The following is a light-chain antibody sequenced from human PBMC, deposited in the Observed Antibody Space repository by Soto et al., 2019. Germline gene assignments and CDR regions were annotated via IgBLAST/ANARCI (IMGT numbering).Light chain of an antibody. Sequence: DIQMTQSPSTLSASVGDRVTITCQASQSIIRWLDWYQQKPGKAPKLLISRASSLHSGVPSRFSGSGSETEFTLTISSLQHEDSATYYCQQYNSYSWTFGQGTKVEIK. V-gene: IGKV1-5*03. CDR2: RAS. CDR1: QSIIRW. J-gene: IGKJ1*01. CDR3: QQYNSYSWT.